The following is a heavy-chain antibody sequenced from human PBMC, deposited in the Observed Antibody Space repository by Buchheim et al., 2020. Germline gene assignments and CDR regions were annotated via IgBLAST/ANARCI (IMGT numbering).Heavy chain of an antibody. V-gene: IGHV3-9*01. CDR1: GLIFDDYA. D-gene: IGHD4-17*01. J-gene: IGHJ6*02. Sequence: EVQVVESGGGLVQPGRSLRLSCVESGLIFDDYAMHWVRQAPGKGLEWVSGIFLRSGVTDYAGSVRGRVTISRDKATRSLFLQMDSLTTEDTALYYCVKDILPGGADVWGPGTT. CDR2: IFLRSGVT. CDR3: VKDILPGGADV.